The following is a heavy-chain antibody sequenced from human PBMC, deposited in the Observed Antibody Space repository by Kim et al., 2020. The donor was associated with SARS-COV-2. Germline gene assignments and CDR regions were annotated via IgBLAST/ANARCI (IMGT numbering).Heavy chain of an antibody. CDR2: ISGSGGST. V-gene: IGHV3-23*01. D-gene: IGHD3-3*01. CDR3: AKDPFYEFWSGYYFDY. CDR1: GFTFSNYA. Sequence: GGSLRLSCAASGFTFSNYAVSWVRQTPGKGLEWVSTISGSGGSTYYADSVKGRFTISRDNSKNTLYLQMSSLRAEDTAVYFCAKDPFYEFWSGYYFDYWG. J-gene: IGHJ5*01.